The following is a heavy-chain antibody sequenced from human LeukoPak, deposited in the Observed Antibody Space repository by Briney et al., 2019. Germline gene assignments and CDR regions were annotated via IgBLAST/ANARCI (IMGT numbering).Heavy chain of an antibody. J-gene: IGHJ4*02. V-gene: IGHV3-74*01. Sequence: GGSLRLSCAASGFTFTSYWMHWVRQGPGKGLVWVSRIKNDGSDTNYDGSDTSYADSVKGRFTISRDNSKNTLYLQMNSLRAEDTAVYYCAKDRAVVYYDFWSGSQYHPYYFDYWGQGTLVTVSS. CDR2: IKNDGSDTNYDGSDT. D-gene: IGHD3-3*01. CDR3: AKDRAVVYYDFWSGSQYHPYYFDY. CDR1: GFTFTSYW.